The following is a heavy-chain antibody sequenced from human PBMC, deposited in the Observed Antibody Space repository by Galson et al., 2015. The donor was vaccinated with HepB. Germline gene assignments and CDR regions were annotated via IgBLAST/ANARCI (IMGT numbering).Heavy chain of an antibody. D-gene: IGHD2-21*01. CDR3: ARDAVGVGGLDP. V-gene: IGHV4-59*01. Sequence: ETLSLTCTVSGGSISSYYWSWIRQPPGKGLEWIGYISYSGIPNYHPSLKSRVTISLDTSNNQFSLKLSSVTAADTAVYYCARDAVGVGGLDPWGQGTLVTVSS. J-gene: IGHJ5*02. CDR2: ISYSGIP. CDR1: GGSISSYY.